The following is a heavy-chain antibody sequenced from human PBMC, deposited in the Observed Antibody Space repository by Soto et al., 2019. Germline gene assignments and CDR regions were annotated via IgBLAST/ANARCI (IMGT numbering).Heavy chain of an antibody. V-gene: IGHV4-30-2*01. CDR3: ACPSGSYWLSLGY. Sequence: SETLSLTCAVSGGSISSGGYSWSWIRQPPGKGLEWIGYIYHSGSTYYNPSLKSRVTISVGRSKNQFSLKLSSVTAADTAVYYCACPSGSYWLSLGYWGQGTLVTVYS. J-gene: IGHJ4*02. CDR2: IYHSGST. CDR1: GGSISSGGYS. D-gene: IGHD3-10*01.